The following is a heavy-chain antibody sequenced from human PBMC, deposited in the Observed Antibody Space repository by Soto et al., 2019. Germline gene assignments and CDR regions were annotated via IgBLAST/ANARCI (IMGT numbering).Heavy chain of an antibody. CDR3: ARVVVQLAEDYYYYGMDV. D-gene: IGHD2-15*01. Sequence: SQTLSLTCAISGDSVSSNSAAWNWIRQSPSRGLEWLGRTYYRSKWYNDYAVSVKSRITINPDTSKNQFSLQLNSVTPEDTAVYYCARVVVQLAEDYYYYGMDVWGPGTTVTVYS. CDR1: GDSVSSNSAA. CDR2: TYYRSKWYN. V-gene: IGHV6-1*01. J-gene: IGHJ6*02.